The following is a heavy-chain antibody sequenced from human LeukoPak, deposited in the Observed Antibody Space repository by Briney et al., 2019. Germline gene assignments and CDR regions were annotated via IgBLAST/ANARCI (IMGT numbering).Heavy chain of an antibody. CDR2: INHSGST. J-gene: IGHJ4*02. D-gene: IGHD1-26*01. V-gene: IGHV4-34*01. CDR1: GGSFSGYY. Sequence: PSETLSLTCAVYGGSFSGYYWSWIRQPPGKGLEWIGEINHSGSTNYNPSLKSRVTISVDTSKNQFSLKLSSVTAADTAVYYCARFAIVGATTDPGYTDYWGQGTLVTVSS. CDR3: ARFAIVGATTDPGYTDY.